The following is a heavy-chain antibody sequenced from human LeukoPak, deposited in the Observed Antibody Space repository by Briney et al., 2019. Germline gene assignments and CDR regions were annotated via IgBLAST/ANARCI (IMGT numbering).Heavy chain of an antibody. CDR2: SYPDDSDI. Sequence: GESLKISCKGSGYTFTNYWIGWVRQMPGKGLGWMGISYPDDSDIRYSPSFQGQVTISADKSITTAYLQWSSLKASDTAMYYCARYYYDRAVGPFDYWGQGSLVTVSS. CDR3: ARYYYDRAVGPFDY. J-gene: IGHJ4*02. CDR1: GYTFTNYW. D-gene: IGHD3-22*01. V-gene: IGHV5-51*01.